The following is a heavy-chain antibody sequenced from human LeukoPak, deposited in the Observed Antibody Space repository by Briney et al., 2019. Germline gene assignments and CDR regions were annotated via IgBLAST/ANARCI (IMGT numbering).Heavy chain of an antibody. CDR1: GYTFTSYY. CDR2: INPSGGST. J-gene: IGHJ5*02. CDR3: ARARAAVGWFDP. D-gene: IGHD2-15*01. Sequence: GASVKVSCKASGYTFTSYYMHWVRQAPEQGLEWMGIINPSGGSTSYAQKFQGRVTMTRDTSTSTVYMELSSLRSEDTAVYYCARARAAVGWFDPWGQGTLVTVSS. V-gene: IGHV1-46*01.